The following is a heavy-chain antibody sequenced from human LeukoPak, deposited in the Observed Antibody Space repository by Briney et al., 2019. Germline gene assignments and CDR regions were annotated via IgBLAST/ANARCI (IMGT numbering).Heavy chain of an antibody. CDR2: IKSKTDGGTT. D-gene: IGHD2-15*01. CDR3: TTAGTYCSGGSCAIDY. J-gene: IGHJ4*02. Sequence: GGSLRLSCAASGFTFSNAWMSWVRQAPGKGLEWVGRIKSKTDGGTTDYAAPVKGRFTISRDDSKNTLYLQMNSPKTEDTAVYYCTTAGTYCSGGSCAIDYWGQGTLVTVSS. CDR1: GFTFSNAW. V-gene: IGHV3-15*01.